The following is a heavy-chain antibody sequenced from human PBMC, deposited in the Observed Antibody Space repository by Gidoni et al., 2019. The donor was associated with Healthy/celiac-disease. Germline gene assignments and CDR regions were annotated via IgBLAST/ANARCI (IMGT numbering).Heavy chain of an antibody. CDR1: GFTFSSYA. J-gene: IGHJ4*02. CDR2: ISSSVSTI. CDR3: ARDPDYFDY. Sequence: EVQLVESGGGLVQPGGSLRLSCAASGFTFSSYAMNWVRQAPGKGLEWVSYISSSVSTIYYADSVKGRFTISRDNAKNSLYLQMNSLRAEDTAVYYCARDPDYFDYWGQGTLVTVSS. V-gene: IGHV3-48*03.